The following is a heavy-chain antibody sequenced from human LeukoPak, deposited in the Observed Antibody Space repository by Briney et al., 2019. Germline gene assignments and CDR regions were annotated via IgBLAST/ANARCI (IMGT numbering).Heavy chain of an antibody. J-gene: IGHJ4*02. CDR3: ARDRRWLQYSDY. Sequence: GGSLRLPCAASGFTFRSYAMHWVRQAPGKGLEWVAVISYDGSNKYYADSVKGRFTISRDNSKNTLYLEMNSLRPEDTAVYYCARDRRWLQYSDYWGQGTLVTVSS. D-gene: IGHD5-24*01. V-gene: IGHV3-30*04. CDR1: GFTFRSYA. CDR2: ISYDGSNK.